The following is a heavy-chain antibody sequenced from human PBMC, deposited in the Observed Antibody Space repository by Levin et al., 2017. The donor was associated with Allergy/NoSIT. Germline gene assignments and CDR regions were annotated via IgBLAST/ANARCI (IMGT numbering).Heavy chain of an antibody. V-gene: IGHV3-23*01. J-gene: IGHJ4*02. D-gene: IGHD1-26*01. Sequence: GESLKISCAASGFTFSSYAMSWVRQAPGKGLEWVSAISGSGGSTYYADSVKGRFTISRDNSKNTLYLQMNSLRAEDTAVYYCAKDSLPSGYWGQGTLVTVSS. CDR3: AKDSLPSGY. CDR1: GFTFSSYA. CDR2: ISGSGGST.